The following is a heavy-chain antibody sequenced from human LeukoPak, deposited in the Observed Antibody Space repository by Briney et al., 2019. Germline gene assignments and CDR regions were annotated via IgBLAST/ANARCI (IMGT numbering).Heavy chain of an antibody. J-gene: IGHJ4*02. CDR2: ISGSNSYI. Sequence: GGSLRLSCAASGLTFSSYTMHWIRQAPGKGLEWVSSISGSNSYIFYADSVKGRFTVSRDNAKDSLYLQMNSLRAEDTAVYYCARALTTLTYEGYWGQGTLVTVSS. CDR3: ARALTTLTYEGY. CDR1: GLTFSSYT. D-gene: IGHD1-1*01. V-gene: IGHV3-21*01.